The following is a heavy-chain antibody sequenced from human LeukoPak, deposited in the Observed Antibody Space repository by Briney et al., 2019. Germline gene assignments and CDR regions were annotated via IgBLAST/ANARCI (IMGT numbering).Heavy chain of an antibody. Sequence: PSETLSLTCTVYGGSINSYYWSWIRQPPGKGLECIGYIHYTGSTNYNPSLKSRVTISVDASKSQFSLRLSSVTAADTAVYYCARLTYSNNWYFRRGLDNWFDPWGQGTLVTVSS. V-gene: IGHV4-59*12. CDR3: ARLTYSNNWYFRRGLDNWFDP. J-gene: IGHJ5*02. CDR2: IHYTGST. D-gene: IGHD6-13*01. CDR1: GGSINSYY.